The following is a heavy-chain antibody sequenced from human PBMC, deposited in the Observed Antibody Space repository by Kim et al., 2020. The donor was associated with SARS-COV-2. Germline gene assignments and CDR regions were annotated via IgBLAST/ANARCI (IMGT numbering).Heavy chain of an antibody. J-gene: IGHJ3*02. V-gene: IGHV3-49*04. CDR2: IRSKAYGGTT. CDR3: TRQPAADDAFDI. D-gene: IGHD2-2*01. Sequence: GGSLRLSCTASGFTFGDYAMSWVRQAPGKGLEWVGFIRSKAYGGTTEYAASVKGRFTISRDDSKSIAYLQMNSLKTEDTAVYYCTRQPAADDAFDIWGQGTMVTVSS. CDR1: GFTFGDYA.